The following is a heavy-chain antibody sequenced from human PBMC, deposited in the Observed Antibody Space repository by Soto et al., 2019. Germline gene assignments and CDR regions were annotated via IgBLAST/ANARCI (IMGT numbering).Heavy chain of an antibody. V-gene: IGHV1-3*01. CDR2: INAGNGNT. J-gene: IGHJ4*02. D-gene: IGHD2-15*01. Sequence: ASVKVSCKASGYTFTSYAMHWVRQAPGQRLEWMGWINAGNGNTKYSQKFQGRVTITRDTSASTAYMELSSLRSEDTAVYYCVRVGGYCSGGSCYWENFDYWGQGTLVTVSS. CDR1: GYTFTSYA. CDR3: VRVGGYCSGGSCYWENFDY.